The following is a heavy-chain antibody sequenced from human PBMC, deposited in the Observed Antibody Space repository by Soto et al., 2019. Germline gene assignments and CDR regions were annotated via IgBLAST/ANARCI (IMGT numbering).Heavy chain of an antibody. D-gene: IGHD4-4*01. V-gene: IGHV4-61*01. J-gene: IGHJ6*02. CDR3: ARIFLTVTTYPLDAMDV. Sequence: QVQLQESGPGLVKPSETLSLTCTVSGGSVSRGSFYWSWIRQPPGKGLEWVGYIFYSGSTNYNPSLKSRVTISRDTSKNLFSLKLSSVTAADTALYYCARIFLTVTTYPLDAMDVWGQGTTVTVSS. CDR2: IFYSGST. CDR1: GGSVSRGSFY.